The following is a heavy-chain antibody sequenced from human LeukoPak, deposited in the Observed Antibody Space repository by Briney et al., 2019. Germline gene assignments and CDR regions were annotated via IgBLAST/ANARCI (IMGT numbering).Heavy chain of an antibody. CDR3: ARDLLADYYDSSADAFDI. Sequence: PGGSLRLSCAASGFTVSNNYMSWVRQAPGKGLEWVSSIYNGGNTYYADSVKGRFTISRDNSKNTLYLQMNSLRAEDTAVYYCARDLLADYYDSSADAFDIWGQGTMVTVSS. D-gene: IGHD3-22*01. CDR2: IYNGGNT. V-gene: IGHV3-53*01. CDR1: GFTVSNNY. J-gene: IGHJ3*02.